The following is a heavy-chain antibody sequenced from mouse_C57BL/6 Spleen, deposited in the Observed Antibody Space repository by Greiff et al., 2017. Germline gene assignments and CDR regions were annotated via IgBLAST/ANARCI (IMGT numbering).Heavy chain of an antibody. CDR3: ARYGNYPHWYFDV. CDR2: IYPRDGST. Sequence: QVQLQQSDAELVKPGASVKISCKVSGYTFTNHTIHWMKQRPEQGLEWIGYIYPRDGSTKYNEKFKGQATLTADKSSSTAYMQLNSLTSEDSAVYCCARYGNYPHWYFDVWGTGTTVTVSS. D-gene: IGHD2-1*01. V-gene: IGHV1-78*01. CDR1: GYTFTNHT. J-gene: IGHJ1*03.